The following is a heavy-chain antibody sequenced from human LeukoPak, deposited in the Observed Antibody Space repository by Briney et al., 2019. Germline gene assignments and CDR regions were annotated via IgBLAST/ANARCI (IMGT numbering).Heavy chain of an antibody. V-gene: IGHV1-69*13. J-gene: IGHJ2*01. CDR2: IIPIFGTA. Sequence: ASVKVSCKASGGTFSSYAISWVRQAPGQGLEWMGGIIPIFGTANYARKFQGRVTITADESTSTAYMELSSLRSEDTAVYYCASASGRIAARHYDGYWYFDLWGRGTLVTVSS. CDR3: ASASGRIAARHYDGYWYFDL. D-gene: IGHD6-6*01. CDR1: GGTFSSYA.